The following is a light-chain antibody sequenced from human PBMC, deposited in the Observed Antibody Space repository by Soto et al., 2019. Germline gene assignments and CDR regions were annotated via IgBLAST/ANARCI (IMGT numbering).Light chain of an antibody. CDR2: GAS. J-gene: IGKJ1*01. V-gene: IGKV3-15*01. CDR3: QQYNNWPWT. Sequence: IVMTQSPATLSVSPGGRATLSCRASQSTSRTFAWYQQRPGQAPTLLIPGASTRPPGFPARFSGSGSGTDFTLTISSLQSEDFAVYYCQQYNNWPWTFGQGTKVDNK. CDR1: QSTSRT.